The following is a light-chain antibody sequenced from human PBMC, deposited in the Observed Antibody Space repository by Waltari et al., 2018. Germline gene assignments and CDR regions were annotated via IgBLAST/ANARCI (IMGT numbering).Light chain of an antibody. V-gene: IGLV1-36*01. J-gene: IGLJ3*02. CDR1: SSNIRHNG. Sequence: QSVLTQPPSVSEAPRPRVTISCSGSSSNIRHNGVNWYQQLPGKPPKLLLYYDDLVPSGVSARFSGSKSGTSASLAISGLQSADEADYYCAAWDATLNQWVFGGGTKLTVL. CDR2: YDD. CDR3: AAWDATLNQWV.